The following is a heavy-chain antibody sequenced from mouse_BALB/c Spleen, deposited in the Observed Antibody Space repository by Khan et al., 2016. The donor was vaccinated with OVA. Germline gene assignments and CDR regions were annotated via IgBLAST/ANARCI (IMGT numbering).Heavy chain of an antibody. CDR3: ARRGNYYYAMDY. D-gene: IGHD2-1*01. J-gene: IGHJ4*01. Sequence: EVQLQESGAELVKPGASVKLSSTASGFNIKDTYMHWVKQRPEQGLEWIGRIDPANGNTKYDPKFQGKATITADTSSNTAYLQLSSLTSEDTAVYYCARRGNYYYAMDYWGQGTSVTVSS. V-gene: IGHV14-3*02. CDR2: IDPANGNT. CDR1: GFNIKDTY.